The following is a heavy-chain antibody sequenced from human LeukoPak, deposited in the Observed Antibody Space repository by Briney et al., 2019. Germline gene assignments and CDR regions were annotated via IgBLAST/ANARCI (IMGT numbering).Heavy chain of an antibody. CDR3: ARGGSSWPPFDY. D-gene: IGHD6-13*01. CDR1: GFTFSSYW. V-gene: IGHV3-7*01. J-gene: IGHJ4*02. CDR2: IKQDGSEK. Sequence: TGGSLRLSCAASGFTFSSYWMSWVRQAPGKGLEWVANIKQDGSEKHYVDSVKGRFTISRDNAKNSLYLQVNSLRAEDTAVYYCARGGSSWPPFDYWGQGTLVTVSS.